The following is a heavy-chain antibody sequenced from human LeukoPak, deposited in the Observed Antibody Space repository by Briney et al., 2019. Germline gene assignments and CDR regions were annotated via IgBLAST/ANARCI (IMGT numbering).Heavy chain of an antibody. D-gene: IGHD2-2*01. CDR3: ARGPAIEGYCSSTSCYGFDY. Sequence: SQTLSLTCTVSGGSISSGGYYWSWIRQPPGKGLEWIGYIYHSGSTYYNPSLKSRVTISVDRSKNQFSLKLSSVTAADTAVYYCARGPAIEGYCSSTSCYGFDYWGQGTLVTVSS. V-gene: IGHV4-30-2*01. CDR2: IYHSGST. CDR1: GGSISSGGYY. J-gene: IGHJ4*02.